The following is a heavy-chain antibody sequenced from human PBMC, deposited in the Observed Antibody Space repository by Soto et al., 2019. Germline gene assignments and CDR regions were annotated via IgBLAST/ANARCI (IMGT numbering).Heavy chain of an antibody. V-gene: IGHV3-11*01. CDR2: ISTSGSTI. CDR3: ARAVGATFAWFDP. J-gene: IGHJ5*02. CDR1: GFTFSDYY. Sequence: QVQLVESGGGLVKPGGSLRLSCAGSGFTFSDYYMSWLCQAPGKGLEWVSYISTSGSTIYYADSVKGRFTISRDNAKNSLYLQMNSLRAEDTAVYYCARAVGATFAWFDPWGQGTLVTVSS. D-gene: IGHD1-26*01.